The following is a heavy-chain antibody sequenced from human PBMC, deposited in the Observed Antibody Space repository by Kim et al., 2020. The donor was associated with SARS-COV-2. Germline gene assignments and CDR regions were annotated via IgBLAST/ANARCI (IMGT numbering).Heavy chain of an antibody. V-gene: IGHV3-11*01. CDR2: ISSSGSTI. Sequence: GGSLRLSCAASGFTFSDYYMSWIRQAPGKGLEWVSYISSSGSTIYYADSVKGRFTISRDNAKNSLYLQMNSLRAEDTAVYYCARDRVYYDSSGYPLDYWGQGTLVTVSS. D-gene: IGHD3-22*01. CDR3: ARDRVYYDSSGYPLDY. CDR1: GFTFSDYY. J-gene: IGHJ4*02.